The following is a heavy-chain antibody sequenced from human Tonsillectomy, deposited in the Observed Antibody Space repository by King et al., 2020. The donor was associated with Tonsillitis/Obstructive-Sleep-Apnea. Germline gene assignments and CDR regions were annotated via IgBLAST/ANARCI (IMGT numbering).Heavy chain of an antibody. CDR2: ISSRGTTI. Sequence: VQLVESGGGLVQPGGSLRLSCAASGFTFSNYEMTWVRQAPGKGREWVSYISSRGTTIYYADSVKGRFTISRDNAKNSLYLQMNSLRAEDTAFYYCARVRYGTLRYSLDWYFDLWGRGTLVTVSS. CDR1: GFTFSNYE. CDR3: ARVRYGTLRYSLDWYFDL. V-gene: IGHV3-48*03. D-gene: IGHD3-9*01. J-gene: IGHJ2*01.